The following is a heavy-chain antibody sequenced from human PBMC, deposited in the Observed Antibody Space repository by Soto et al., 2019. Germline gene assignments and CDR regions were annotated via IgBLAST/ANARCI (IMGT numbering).Heavy chain of an antibody. D-gene: IGHD1-1*01. Sequence: EVQLVESGGGLIQPGGSLRLSCAASGFIVSTSFIIWVRQAPGKGLEWVSLIYTDERTFYGDSVKGRFTISRDNSKNTVFLQMNSLRAEDTAVYYCARDPATTPDQAMDVWGQGTTVTVSS. CDR3: ARDPATTPDQAMDV. CDR1: GFIVSTSF. CDR2: IYTDERT. J-gene: IGHJ6*02. V-gene: IGHV3-53*01.